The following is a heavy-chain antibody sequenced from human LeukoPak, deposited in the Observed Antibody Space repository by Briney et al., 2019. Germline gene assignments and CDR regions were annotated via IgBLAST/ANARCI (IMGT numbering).Heavy chain of an antibody. Sequence: SETLSLTCTVSGGSISSGSYYWSWIRQPAGKGLEWIGRIYTSGSTNYNPSLKSRVTISVDTSKNQFSLKLSSVTAADTAVYYCASEGQLAYDAHFDYWGQGTLVTVSS. CDR1: GGSISSGSYY. J-gene: IGHJ4*02. D-gene: IGHD6-6*01. V-gene: IGHV4-61*02. CDR3: ASEGQLAYDAHFDY. CDR2: IYTSGST.